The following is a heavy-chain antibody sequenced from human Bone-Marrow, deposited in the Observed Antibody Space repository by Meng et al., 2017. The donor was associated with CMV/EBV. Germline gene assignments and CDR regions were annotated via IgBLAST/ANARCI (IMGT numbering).Heavy chain of an antibody. J-gene: IGHJ6*02. V-gene: IGHV1-18*01. CDR1: GYTFTSYG. CDR3: ARGPYYDFWSGYYAPGYYYYGMDV. CDR2: ISAYNGNT. D-gene: IGHD3-3*01. Sequence: ASVKVSCKASGYTFTSYGISWVRQAPGQGLEWMGWISAYNGNTNYAQKLQGRVTMTTDTSTSTAYMELSSLRSEDTAVYYCARGPYYDFWSGYYAPGYYYYGMDVWGQGTTVTVSS.